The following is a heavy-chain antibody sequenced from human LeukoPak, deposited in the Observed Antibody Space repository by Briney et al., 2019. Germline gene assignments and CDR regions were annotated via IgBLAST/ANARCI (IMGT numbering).Heavy chain of an antibody. CDR2: IYHSGST. CDR1: GGSISSGGYY. D-gene: IGHD4-11*01. Sequence: PSETLSLTCTVSGGSISSGGYYWSWIRQPPGKGLEWIGYIYHSGSTYYNPSLKSRVTISVDTSKNQFSLKLSSVTAADTAVYYCARDWGYSNRNWFDPWGQGTLVTVSS. J-gene: IGHJ5*02. V-gene: IGHV4-30-2*01. CDR3: ARDWGYSNRNWFDP.